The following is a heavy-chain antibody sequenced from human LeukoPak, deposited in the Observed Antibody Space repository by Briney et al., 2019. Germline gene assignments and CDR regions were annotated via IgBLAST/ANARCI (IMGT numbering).Heavy chain of an antibody. CDR1: GGSISSGGYS. J-gene: IGHJ4*02. V-gene: IGHV4-30-2*01. CDR2: IYHSGST. Sequence: SQTLSLTCAVSGGSISSGGYSWSWIRQPPGKGLEWIGYIYHSGSTYYNPSLKSRVTISVDRSKNQFSLKLSSVTAADTAVYYCAKRKDTSGYYSAFDYWGQGTLVTVSS. D-gene: IGHD3-22*01. CDR3: AKRKDTSGYYSAFDY.